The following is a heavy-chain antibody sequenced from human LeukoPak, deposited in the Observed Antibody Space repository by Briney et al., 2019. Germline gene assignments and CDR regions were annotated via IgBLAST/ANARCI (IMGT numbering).Heavy chain of an antibody. D-gene: IGHD3-9*01. CDR1: GFTFSTYR. V-gene: IGHV3-21*01. CDR2: ITTSSSYI. J-gene: IGHJ4*02. CDR3: ARGGDYDILTGYYV. Sequence: GGSLRLSCAASGFTFSTYRMNWVRQAPGKGLEWVSSITTSSSYIYYADSVKGRFTISRDNVKNSLYLQMNSLRAEDTAVYYCARGGDYDILTGYYVWGQGTLVTVSS.